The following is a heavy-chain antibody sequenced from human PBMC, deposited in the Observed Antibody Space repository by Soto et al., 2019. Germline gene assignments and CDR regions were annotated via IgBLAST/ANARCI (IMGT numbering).Heavy chain of an antibody. J-gene: IGHJ6*02. V-gene: IGHV3-74*01. CDR2: INSDGSST. CDR1: GFTFSSYW. D-gene: IGHD3-10*01. Sequence: GGSLRLSCAASGFTFSSYWMHWVRQAPGKGLVWVSRINSDGSSTSYAESVKGRFTISRDNAKNTLYLQMNSLRAEDTAVYYFARDAALWFGESYYYYYGMDVWGQGTTVTVSS. CDR3: ARDAALWFGESYYYYYGMDV.